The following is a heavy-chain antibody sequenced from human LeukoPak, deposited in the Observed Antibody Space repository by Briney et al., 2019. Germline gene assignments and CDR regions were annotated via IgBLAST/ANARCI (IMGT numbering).Heavy chain of an antibody. Sequence: GGSLRLPCAASGFTFSSYSMNWVRQAPGKGLEWVSSISSSSSYIYYADSVKGRFTISRDNAKNSLYLQINSLRAEDTAVYYCARDPGVPAAVLDYWGQGTLVTVSS. V-gene: IGHV3-21*01. CDR1: GFTFSSYS. J-gene: IGHJ4*02. CDR3: ARDPGVPAAVLDY. D-gene: IGHD2-2*01. CDR2: ISSSSSYI.